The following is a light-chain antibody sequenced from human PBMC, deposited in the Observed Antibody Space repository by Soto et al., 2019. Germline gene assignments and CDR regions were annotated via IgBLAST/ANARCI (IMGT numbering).Light chain of an antibody. J-gene: IGKJ4*01. V-gene: IGKV1-5*01. CDR2: DAS. CDR3: QQLNSYPLN. CDR1: QSIGSW. Sequence: DTQMTQSPSTLSASVVDIVTINFLASQSIGSWLAWYQQKPGKAPKLLIYDASSLEGGVPSRFSGSGSGTEFTLTISSLQPDDFATYYCQQLNSYPLNCGGGTKVDI.